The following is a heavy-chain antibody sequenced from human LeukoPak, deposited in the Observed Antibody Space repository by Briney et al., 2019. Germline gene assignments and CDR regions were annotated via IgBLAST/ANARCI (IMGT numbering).Heavy chain of an antibody. CDR3: ARDGDGYISDS. CDR1: GFSFNTYD. Sequence: GGSLRLSCAASGFSFNTYDLTWVRQAPGKGLEWVSYISSSASTIFYADSVKGRFTISRDNAKDSLFLQMNSLRAEDTAIYYCARDGDGYISDSWGQGTPVTVSS. J-gene: IGHJ4*02. D-gene: IGHD5-24*01. V-gene: IGHV3-48*03. CDR2: ISSSASTI.